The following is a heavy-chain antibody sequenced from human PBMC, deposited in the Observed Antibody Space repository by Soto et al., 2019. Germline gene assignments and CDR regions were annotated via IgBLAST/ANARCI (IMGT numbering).Heavy chain of an antibody. CDR1: GFTFSSYA. J-gene: IGHJ3*02. CDR3: ATLYSSGSDAFDI. V-gene: IGHV3-23*01. CDR2: ISGSGGST. Sequence: HPGGSLRLSCAASGFTFSSYAMSWVRQAPGKGLEWVSAISGSGGSTYYADSVKGRFTISRDNSKNTLYLQMNSLRAEDTAVYYCATLYSSGSDAFDIWGQGTMVTVSS. D-gene: IGHD6-19*01.